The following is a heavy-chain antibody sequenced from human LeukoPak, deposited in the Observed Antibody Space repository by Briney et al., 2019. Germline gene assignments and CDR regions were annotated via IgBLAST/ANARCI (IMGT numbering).Heavy chain of an antibody. V-gene: IGHV3-48*01. CDR2: IGIDSGNT. Sequence: GGSLRLSCSASVFLFNDYSMNWVRQAPGKGLEWISYIGIDSGNTHYADSVRGRFVISADRATNSVYLHMTRLRVDDTAVYYCARDFRFAFDNWGQGTLVTVSS. D-gene: IGHD3-10*01. J-gene: IGHJ4*02. CDR3: ARDFRFAFDN. CDR1: VFLFNDYS.